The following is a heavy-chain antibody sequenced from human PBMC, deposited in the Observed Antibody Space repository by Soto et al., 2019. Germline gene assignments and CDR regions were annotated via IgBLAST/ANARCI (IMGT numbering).Heavy chain of an antibody. CDR2: FDPEDGET. Sequence: ASVKVSCKVSGYTLTELSMHWVLQAPGKGLEWMGGFDPEDGETIYAQKFQGRVTMTEDTSTDTAYMELSSLRSEDTAVYYCATVNYSSSWRNWFDPWGQGTLVTVSS. CDR3: ATVNYSSSWRNWFDP. V-gene: IGHV1-24*01. J-gene: IGHJ5*02. CDR1: GYTLTELS. D-gene: IGHD6-13*01.